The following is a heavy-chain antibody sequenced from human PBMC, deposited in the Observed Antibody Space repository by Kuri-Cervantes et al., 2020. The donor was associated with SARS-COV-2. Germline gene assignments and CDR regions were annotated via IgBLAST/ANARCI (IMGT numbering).Heavy chain of an antibody. CDR1: GGTFSSYA. V-gene: IGHV1-69*13. J-gene: IGHJ4*02. Sequence: SVKVSCKASGGTFSSYAISWVQQAPGQGLEWMGGIIPIFGTANYAQKFQGRVTITADESTSTAYMELSSLRSEDTAVYYCARGRVAGSHLSFYYWGQGTLVTVSS. CDR3: ARGRVAGSHLSFYY. D-gene: IGHD6-19*01. CDR2: IIPIFGTA.